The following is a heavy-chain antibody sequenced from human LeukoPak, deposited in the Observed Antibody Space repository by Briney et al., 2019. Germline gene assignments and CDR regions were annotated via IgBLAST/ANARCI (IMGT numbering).Heavy chain of an antibody. CDR1: GGSISSYY. CDR2: IYYSGST. D-gene: IGHD6-19*01. V-gene: IGHV4-59*01. J-gene: IGHJ5*02. Sequence: SETLSLTCTVSGGSISSYYWSWIRQPPGKGLEWIGYIYYSGSTSYNPSLKSRVTISVDTSKNQFSLKLSSVTAADTAVYYCARGLGGSGWLGFDPWGQGTLVTVSS. CDR3: ARGLGGSGWLGFDP.